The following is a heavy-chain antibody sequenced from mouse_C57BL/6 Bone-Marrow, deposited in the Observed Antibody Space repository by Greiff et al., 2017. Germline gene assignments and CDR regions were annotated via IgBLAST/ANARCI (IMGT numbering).Heavy chain of an antibody. V-gene: IGHV1-69*01. Sequence: QVQLQQPGAELVMPGASVKLSCKASGYTFTSYWMHWVKQRPGQGLEWIGEIDPSDSYTNYNQKFKGKSTLPVDKSSSTAYMQLSSLTSDDSAVYYCARGVVATDYAMDYWGQGTSVTVSS. CDR1: GYTFTSYW. J-gene: IGHJ4*01. D-gene: IGHD1-1*01. CDR3: ARGVVATDYAMDY. CDR2: IDPSDSYT.